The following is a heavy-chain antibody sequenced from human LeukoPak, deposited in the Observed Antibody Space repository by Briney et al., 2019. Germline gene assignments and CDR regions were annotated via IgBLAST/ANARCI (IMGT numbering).Heavy chain of an antibody. J-gene: IGHJ4*02. V-gene: IGHV1-8*01. CDR3: ARGTTRNYGDFDY. CDR1: GYTFSSYD. D-gene: IGHD3-10*01. Sequence: EASVKVSCKASGYTFSSYDINWVRQVTGQGLEWMGWMNPDSGNTGYAQRFQGRVTLTRNPSISTAYMEVSSLRSEDTAVYFCARGTTRNYGDFDYWGQGTLVTVSS. CDR2: MNPDSGNT.